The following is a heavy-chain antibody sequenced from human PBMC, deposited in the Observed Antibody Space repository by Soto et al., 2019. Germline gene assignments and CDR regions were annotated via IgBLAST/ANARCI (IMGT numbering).Heavy chain of an antibody. CDR3: ARGGSYYAH. D-gene: IGHD1-26*01. V-gene: IGHV1-2*02. J-gene: IGHJ4*02. Sequence: QVPLVQSGAEVKQPGASVRVSCKASGDTHTIYFIHWLRQAHGQGLEWMGWINSVRGGANYAPRFQGRVAMTRDRSSATAFMELSRLRSDDTAVYYCARGGSYYAHWGQGTLVTVSS. CDR2: INSVRGGA. CDR1: GDTHTIYF.